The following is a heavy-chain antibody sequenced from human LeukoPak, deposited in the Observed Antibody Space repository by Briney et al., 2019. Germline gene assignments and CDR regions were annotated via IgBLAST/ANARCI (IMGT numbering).Heavy chain of an antibody. CDR2: INHSGNT. V-gene: IGHV4-34*01. J-gene: IGHJ4*02. CDR1: GMSLSDYY. CDR3: ARDVVGMGGYGAYVGLPLDY. Sequence: SETLSLTCGVYGMSLSDYYWTWIRQSPGKGLEWIGEINHSGNTNYNPSLKSRVTISVDTSKNQFSLQLNSVTPEDTAVYYCARDVVGMGGYGAYVGLPLDYWDQGTLVTVSS. D-gene: IGHD5-12*01.